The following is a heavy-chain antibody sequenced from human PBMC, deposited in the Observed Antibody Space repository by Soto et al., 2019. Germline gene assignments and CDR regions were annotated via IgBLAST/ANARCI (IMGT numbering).Heavy chain of an antibody. V-gene: IGHV3-30*18. CDR2: ISYDGCIK. Sequence: GSLRLSCAAPGFTCRGYGMHWVRQAPGRGLEWVALISYDGCIKYYADSVRGRFTISRDNSKNTLYLQMNSLRAEDTAVYYCANSEYSRYKNIDVWGQGTTVTVS. CDR1: GFTCRGYG. CDR3: ANSEYSRYKNIDV. D-gene: IGHD5-18*01. J-gene: IGHJ6*02.